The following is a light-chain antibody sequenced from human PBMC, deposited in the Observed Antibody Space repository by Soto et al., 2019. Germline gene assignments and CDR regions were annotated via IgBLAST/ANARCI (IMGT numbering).Light chain of an antibody. J-gene: IGKJ1*01. Sequence: DIQMTQSPSTLSASVGDRITITCRASQSISSWLAWYQQKPGQAPKLLIYDASSLESGVPSRFGGSGSGTEFTLTISRLQPDDFATYYCQQYNSYWTFSQGTKVEIK. V-gene: IGKV1-5*01. CDR3: QQYNSYWT. CDR2: DAS. CDR1: QSISSW.